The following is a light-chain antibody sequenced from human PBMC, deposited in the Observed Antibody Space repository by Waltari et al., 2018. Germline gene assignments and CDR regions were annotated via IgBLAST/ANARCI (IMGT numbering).Light chain of an antibody. CDR2: YAS. V-gene: IGKV1-16*01. Sequence: DIQITQSPSSLPASVGDTVTITCRPSQGISSYLAWYQQKPGKAPKPLIYYASNLESGVPSRFSGSGSGTEFTLTISSLQPEDFATYYCQQYNSAPFTFGPGTKLDIK. CDR3: QQYNSAPFT. J-gene: IGKJ3*01. CDR1: QGISSY.